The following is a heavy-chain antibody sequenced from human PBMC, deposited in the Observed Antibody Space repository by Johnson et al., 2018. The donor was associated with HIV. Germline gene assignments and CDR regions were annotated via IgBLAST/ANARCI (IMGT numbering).Heavy chain of an antibody. J-gene: IGHJ3*01. Sequence: VQLVESGGGVVQPGRSLRLSCAASGFTFNSYGMHWVRQAPGKGLEWVSVIYSGGNTYYADSVKGRFTISRDNAKNSLYLQMNSLRADDTALYYCARATYYYDTSGYLTRPRAFDVWGQGTMVTVSS. CDR3: ARATYYYDTSGYLTRPRAFDV. D-gene: IGHD3-22*01. CDR1: GFTFNSYG. V-gene: IGHV3-NL1*01. CDR2: IYSGGNT.